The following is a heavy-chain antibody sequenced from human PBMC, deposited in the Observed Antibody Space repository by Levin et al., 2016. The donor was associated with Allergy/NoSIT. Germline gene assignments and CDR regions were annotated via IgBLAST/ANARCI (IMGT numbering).Heavy chain of an antibody. CDR2: IYYSGST. CDR3: ARPTMVRGVRYNWFDP. Sequence: WIRQPPGKGLEWIGYIYYSGSTYYNPSLKSRVTISVDTSKNQFSLKLSSVTAADTAVYYCARPTMVRGVRYNWFDPWGQGTLVTVSS. D-gene: IGHD3-10*01. V-gene: IGHV4-31*02. J-gene: IGHJ5*02.